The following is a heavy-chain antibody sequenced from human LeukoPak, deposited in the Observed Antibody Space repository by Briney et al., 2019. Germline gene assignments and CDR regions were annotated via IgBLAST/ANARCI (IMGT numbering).Heavy chain of an antibody. V-gene: IGHV4-59*01. CDR3: ARGGNCGGGTCYSDRGWFDP. CDR1: GGSISSYY. CDR2: IYYSGST. D-gene: IGHD2-15*01. Sequence: PSETLSLTCTVSGGSISSYYWSWTRQPPGKGLEWIGYIYYSGSTNYNPSLKSRVTISVDTSKNQFSLKLSSVTAADTAVYYCARGGNCGGGTCYSDRGWFDPWGQGTLVTVSS. J-gene: IGHJ5*02.